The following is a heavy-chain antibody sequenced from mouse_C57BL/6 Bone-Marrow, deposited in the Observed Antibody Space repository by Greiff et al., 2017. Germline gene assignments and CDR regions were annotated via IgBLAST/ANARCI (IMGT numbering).Heavy chain of an antibody. D-gene: IGHD1-1*01. CDR2: INPNNGGT. CDR3: ARSYYYGSSYEAY. J-gene: IGHJ3*01. CDR1: GYTFTDYN. V-gene: IGHV1-22*01. Sequence: EVQLQQSGPELVKPGASVKMSCKASGYTFTDYNMHWVKQSHGKSLEWIGYINPNNGGTSYNQKFKGKATLTVNKSSSTAYMELRSLTSEESAVYYCARSYYYGSSYEAYWGQGTLVTVSA.